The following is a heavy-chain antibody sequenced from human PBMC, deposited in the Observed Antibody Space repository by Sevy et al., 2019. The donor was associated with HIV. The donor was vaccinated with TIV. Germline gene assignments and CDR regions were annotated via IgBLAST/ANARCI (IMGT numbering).Heavy chain of an antibody. CDR3: AKRNGAIAAAGLDYFDY. CDR1: GFTFSSYA. D-gene: IGHD6-13*01. J-gene: IGHJ4*02. V-gene: IGHV3-23*01. CDR2: IRGSGGST. Sequence: GGSLRLSCAASGFTFSSYAMSWVRQAPGKGLEWVSAIRGSGGSTYYADSVKGRFTTSRDNSKNTLYLQMNSLRAEDTAVYYCAKRNGAIAAAGLDYFDYWGQGTLVTVSS.